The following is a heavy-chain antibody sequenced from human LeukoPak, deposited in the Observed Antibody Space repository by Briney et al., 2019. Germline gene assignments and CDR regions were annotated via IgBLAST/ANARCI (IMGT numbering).Heavy chain of an antibody. CDR1: GGSFSGYF. CDR3: ARPLVIPSRQRGVRAFDI. D-gene: IGHD3-16*02. CDR2: ILHSGAT. V-gene: IGHV4-34*12. Sequence: SETLSLTCGVSGGSFSGYFWTWIRQTPEKGLEWIGEILHSGATNSNPSLKSRVTISVDTSKNQFSLNLRSVTAADTAVYYCARPLVIPSRQRGVRAFDIWGQGSLVTVSS. J-gene: IGHJ4*02.